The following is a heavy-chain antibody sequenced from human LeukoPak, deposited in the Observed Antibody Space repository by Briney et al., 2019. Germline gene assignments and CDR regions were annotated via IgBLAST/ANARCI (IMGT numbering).Heavy chain of an antibody. D-gene: IGHD6-13*01. V-gene: IGHV3-33*01. CDR3: ARDLVPLAAAGYYGMDV. CDR2: IWYDGSNK. CDR1: GSTFSSYG. J-gene: IGHJ6*02. Sequence: GGSLRLSCAASGSTFSSYGMHWVRQAPGKGLEWVAVIWYDGSNKYYADSVKGRFTISRDNSKNTLYLQMNSLRAEDTAVYYCARDLVPLAAAGYYGMDVWGQGTTVTVSS.